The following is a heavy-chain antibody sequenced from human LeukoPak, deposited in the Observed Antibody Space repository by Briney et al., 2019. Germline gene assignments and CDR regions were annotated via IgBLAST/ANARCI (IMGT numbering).Heavy chain of an antibody. D-gene: IGHD3-22*01. Sequence: GESLRLSCAASGFTFSSYAMSWVRQAPGKGLEWVSAISGSGGSTYYADSVKGRFTISRDNSKNTLYLQMNSLRAEDTAVYYCARDLDDSSGYYLHWGQGTLVTVSS. V-gene: IGHV3-23*01. J-gene: IGHJ4*02. CDR2: ISGSGGST. CDR3: ARDLDDSSGYYLH. CDR1: GFTFSSYA.